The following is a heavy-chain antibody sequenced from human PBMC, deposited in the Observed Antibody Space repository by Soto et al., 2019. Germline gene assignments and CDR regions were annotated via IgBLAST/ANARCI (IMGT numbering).Heavy chain of an antibody. D-gene: IGHD3-3*01. CDR1: GFTFSNAW. J-gene: IGHJ4*02. V-gene: IGHV3-15*07. CDR2: IKSKTDGGTT. Sequence: EVQLVESGGGLVKPGGSLRLSCAASGFTFSNAWMNWVRQAPGKGLEWVGRIKSKTDGGTTDYAAPVKGRFTISRDDSKNTLYLQMNRLKTEDTAVYYCTTRYYDFWSGYHFDYWGQGTLVTVSS. CDR3: TTRYYDFWSGYHFDY.